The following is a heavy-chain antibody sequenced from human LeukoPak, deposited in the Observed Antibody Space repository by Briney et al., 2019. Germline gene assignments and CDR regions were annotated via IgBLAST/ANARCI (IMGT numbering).Heavy chain of an antibody. CDR1: GNRFTSYW. Sequence: GGALEISLWSPGNRFTSYWIGWVRPISGKGLEGMGISDPGDSDTRYSPSFQGQVTISADKSTGTAYLQCSSPKASDSAMYYCARQSGYYDYWGQGTLVTVSS. V-gene: IGHV5-51*01. D-gene: IGHD3-3*01. CDR2: SDPGDSDT. CDR3: ARQSGYYDY. J-gene: IGHJ4*02.